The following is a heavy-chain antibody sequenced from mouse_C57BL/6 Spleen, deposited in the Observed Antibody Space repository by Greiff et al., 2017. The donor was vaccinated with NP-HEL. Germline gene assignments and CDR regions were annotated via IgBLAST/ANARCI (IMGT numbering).Heavy chain of an antibody. J-gene: IGHJ2*01. Sequence: QVQLQQSGAELARPGASVKLSCKASGYTFTSYGISWVKQRTGQGLEWIGEIYPRSGNTYYNEKFKGKATLTADKSSSTAYMELRSLTSEDSAVYFCARGGSATVVATDYFDYWGQGTTLTVSS. D-gene: IGHD1-1*01. CDR1: GYTFTSYG. CDR3: ARGGSATVVATDYFDY. CDR2: IYPRSGNT. V-gene: IGHV1-81*01.